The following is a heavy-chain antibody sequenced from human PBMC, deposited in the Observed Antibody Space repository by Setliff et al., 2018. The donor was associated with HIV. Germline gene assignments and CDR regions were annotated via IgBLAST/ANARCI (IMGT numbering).Heavy chain of an antibody. CDR1: GGSFSGNY. J-gene: IGHJ5*02. V-gene: IGHV4-34*01. CDR3: ARGAPRGRLRFPNWFDP. CDR2: IYYSGNT. D-gene: IGHD5-12*01. Sequence: SETLSLTCAIYGGSFSGNYWSWIRQPPGKGLEWIGYIYYSGNTYNPSLESRVTISVDTSKNQCSLKLRSLTAADTAIYYCARGAPRGRLRFPNWFDPWGQGTLVTVSS.